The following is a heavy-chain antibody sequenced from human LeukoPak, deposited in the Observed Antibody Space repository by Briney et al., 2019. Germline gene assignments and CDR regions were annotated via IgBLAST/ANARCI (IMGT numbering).Heavy chain of an antibody. V-gene: IGHV3-21*01. CDR2: ISSSSSYI. J-gene: IGHJ4*02. D-gene: IGHD6-19*01. CDR1: GFTFSSYS. CDR3: AREKTVAGTVDY. Sequence: PGGSLRLSCAASGFTFSSYSMNWVRQAPGKGLEWVSSISSSSSYIYYADSVKGRFTISRDNAKDSLYLQMNSLRAEDTAVYYCAREKTVAGTVDYWGQGTLVTVSS.